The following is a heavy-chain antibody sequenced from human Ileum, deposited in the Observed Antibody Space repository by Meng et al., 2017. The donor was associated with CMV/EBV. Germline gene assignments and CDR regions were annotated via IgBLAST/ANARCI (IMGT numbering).Heavy chain of an antibody. CDR2: SSHSGNT. Sequence: QGLLHQWGAGRLKPSETLSLTCAVLSWSFSDFCLGWIRQPPGKGLEWIGESSHSGNTKYNPSLKSRVTISVDASKNQFSLNMRSVTAADTAVYYCARGRDFWWEMDYTGQGTLVTVFS. CDR1: SWSFSDFC. J-gene: IGHJ4*02. CDR3: ARGRDFWWEMDY. V-gene: IGHV4-34*01. D-gene: IGHD1-26*01.